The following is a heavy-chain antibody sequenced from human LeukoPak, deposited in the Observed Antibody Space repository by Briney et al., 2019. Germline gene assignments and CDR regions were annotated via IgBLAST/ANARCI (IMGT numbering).Heavy chain of an antibody. D-gene: IGHD3-16*02. Sequence: GGSLRLSCAASGFTFSNYAMNWVRQAPGKGLEWVSAISGSGGSTYYADSVKGRFTISRDNSKNTLYLQMNSLRAEDTAVYYCAKDLQPGSYRLYAFDIWGQGTMVTVSS. CDR1: GFTFSNYA. V-gene: IGHV3-23*01. CDR2: ISGSGGST. J-gene: IGHJ3*02. CDR3: AKDLQPGSYRLYAFDI.